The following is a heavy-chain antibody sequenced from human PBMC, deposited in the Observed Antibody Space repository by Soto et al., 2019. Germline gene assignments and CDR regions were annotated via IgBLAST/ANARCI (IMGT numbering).Heavy chain of an antibody. J-gene: IGHJ4*02. CDR2: ISSSSSYI. D-gene: IGHD3-22*01. CDR1: GFTFSSYS. V-gene: IGHV3-21*01. CDR3: ARDLGGESSSRYDGFDY. Sequence: EVQLVESGGGLVKPGGSLRLSCAASGFTFSSYSMNWVRQAPGKGLEWVSSISSSSSYIYYADSVKGRFTISRDNAKNSLYLQMNSLRAEDTAVYYCARDLGGESSSRYDGFDYWGQGTLVTVSS.